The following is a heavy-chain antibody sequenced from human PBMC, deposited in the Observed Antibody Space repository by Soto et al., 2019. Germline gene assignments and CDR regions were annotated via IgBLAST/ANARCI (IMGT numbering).Heavy chain of an antibody. CDR1: GFAFSSYP. V-gene: IGHV3-30-3*01. CDR2: LSYNGNNH. CDR3: ARDLRHSYGSGRLDS. J-gene: IGHJ4*02. D-gene: IGHD3-10*01. Sequence: GGSLRLSCAASGFAFSSYPLHWVRRAPGKGLEWVAVLSYNGNNHYYADSVKGRFTISRXXXXXXXXXXXXXXXXXXXXXXYCARDLRHSYGSGRLDSWGQGTLVTVSS.